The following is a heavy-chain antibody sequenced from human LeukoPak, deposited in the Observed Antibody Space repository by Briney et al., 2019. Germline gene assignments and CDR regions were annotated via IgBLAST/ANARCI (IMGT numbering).Heavy chain of an antibody. CDR1: GFSLDDYF. CDR2: ISWDGDTT. CDR3: AKDNVLYGDYGEYFDS. Sequence: GGSLRLSCAASGFSLDDYFMHWVRQAPGKGLEWVSLISWDGDTTYYADSVKGRFTISRDNSKNSLYLQMNSLRSEDTALYYCAKDNVLYGDYGEYFDSWGQGTLVIVSS. D-gene: IGHD4-17*01. V-gene: IGHV3-43*01. J-gene: IGHJ4*02.